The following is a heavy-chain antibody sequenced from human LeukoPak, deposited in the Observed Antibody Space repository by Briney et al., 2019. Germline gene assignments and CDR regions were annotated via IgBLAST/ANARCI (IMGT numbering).Heavy chain of an antibody. Sequence: PSETLSLTCTVSGGSISSYYWSWIRQPAGKGLEWIGRIYTSGSTNYNPSLKSRVTMSVDTSKNQFSLKLSSVTAADTAVYYCARGPNYSGSYLYYFDYWGQGTLVTVSS. V-gene: IGHV4-4*07. CDR2: IYTSGST. J-gene: IGHJ4*02. CDR1: GGSISSYY. D-gene: IGHD1-26*01. CDR3: ARGPNYSGSYLYYFDY.